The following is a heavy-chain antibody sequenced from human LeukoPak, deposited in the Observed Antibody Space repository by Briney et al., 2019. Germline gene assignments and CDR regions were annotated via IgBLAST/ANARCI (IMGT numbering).Heavy chain of an antibody. Sequence: GGSLRLSCAASGFTVSTYYMTWVRQAPGKGLECVSVIYSGGSTYYADSVKGRFTVSRDNSKNTLYLQMNSLRAEDTTMYYCARGLGYCTSTTCLLPFDYWGQGTLVTVSS. CDR1: GFTVSTYY. D-gene: IGHD2-2*01. V-gene: IGHV3-53*01. J-gene: IGHJ4*02. CDR2: IYSGGST. CDR3: ARGLGYCTSTTCLLPFDY.